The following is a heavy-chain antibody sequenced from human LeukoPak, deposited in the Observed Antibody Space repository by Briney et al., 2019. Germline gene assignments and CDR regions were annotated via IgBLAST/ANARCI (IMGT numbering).Heavy chain of an antibody. CDR3: ARASRHCSSNSCYLFDDFYYLDV. Sequence: GASVKVSCKASGYTFSSDDINWVRQATGQGLEWMGWMNPKSGNTGYAQKFQGRLTLTRNTSINTAYTELSSLRSEDTAIYYCARASRHCSSNSCYLFDDFYYLDVWGKGTTVTISS. J-gene: IGHJ6*03. CDR1: GYTFSSDD. V-gene: IGHV1-8*01. CDR2: MNPKSGNT. D-gene: IGHD2-2*01.